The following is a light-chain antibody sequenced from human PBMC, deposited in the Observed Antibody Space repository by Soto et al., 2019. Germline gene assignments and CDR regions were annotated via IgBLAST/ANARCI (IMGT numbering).Light chain of an antibody. CDR3: SSSVSSSVI. CDR2: DVS. CDR1: GSDVGGYKY. V-gene: IGLV2-14*03. Sequence: QPASVSGSPGQSITISCTGTGSDVGGYKYVSWYQQHPGKAPKLMIYDVSNRPSGVSNRFSGSKSGNTASLTISGLQAEDEADYYCSSSVSSSVIFGGGTKLTVL. J-gene: IGLJ2*01.